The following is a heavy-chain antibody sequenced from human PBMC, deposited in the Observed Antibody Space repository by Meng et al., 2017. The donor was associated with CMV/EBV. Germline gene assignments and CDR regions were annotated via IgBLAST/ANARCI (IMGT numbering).Heavy chain of an antibody. V-gene: IGHV4-4*07. J-gene: IGHJ5*02. D-gene: IGHD6-13*01. CDR2: IYTSGST. CDR1: GGSISSYY. Sequence: VSGGSISSYYWSWIRQPAGKGLEWIGRIYTSGSTNYNPSLKSRVTMSVDTSKNQFSLKLSSVTAADTAVYYCARDLGAAANPNWFDPWGQGTLVTVSS. CDR3: ARDLGAAANPNWFDP.